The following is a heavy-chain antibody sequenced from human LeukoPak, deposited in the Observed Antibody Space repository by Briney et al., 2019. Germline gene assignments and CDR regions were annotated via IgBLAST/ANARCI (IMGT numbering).Heavy chain of an antibody. CDR3: TRDQTPYY. CDR2: IRSKVYGGTP. Sequence: PGGSLRLSCAASGFTFGDYAMTWVRQAPGKGLGWVGFIRSKVYGGTPEYAASVKGRFTISRDDSKGIAYLQMNSLKTEDTAMYYCTRDQTPYYWGQGTLVTVSS. J-gene: IGHJ4*02. V-gene: IGHV3-49*04. CDR1: GFTFGDYA.